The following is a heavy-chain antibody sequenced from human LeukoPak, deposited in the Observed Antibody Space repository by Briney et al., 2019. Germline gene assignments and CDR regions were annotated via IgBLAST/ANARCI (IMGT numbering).Heavy chain of an antibody. J-gene: IGHJ1*01. CDR1: GGSISSGGYS. D-gene: IGHD6-6*01. CDR3: ARGGAARLHFQN. CDR2: IYHSGST. V-gene: IGHV4-30-2*01. Sequence: SETLSLTCAVSGGSISSGGYSWSWIRQPPGKGLEWIGYIYHSGSTYYNPSLKSRVTISVDRSKNQFSLKLSSVTAADTAVYYCARGGAARLHFQNWGQGTLVTVSS.